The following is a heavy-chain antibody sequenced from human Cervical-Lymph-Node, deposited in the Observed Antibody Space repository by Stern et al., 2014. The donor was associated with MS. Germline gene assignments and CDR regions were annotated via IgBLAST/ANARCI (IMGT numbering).Heavy chain of an antibody. CDR1: GYSFTAYS. CDR3: ARHGDNGGLNNWFDP. J-gene: IGHJ5*02. Sequence: EVKLVQSGAEVKKPGESLNISCKASGYSFTAYSIDWVRQMPGKGLEWMGGIYPADSRPGSSPSFQVQVTISADKAPSTAYLQWTSLKAPDTAIYYCARHGDNGGLNNWFDPWGQGTLVTVSS. D-gene: IGHD3-10*01. V-gene: IGHV5-51*01. CDR2: IYPADSRP.